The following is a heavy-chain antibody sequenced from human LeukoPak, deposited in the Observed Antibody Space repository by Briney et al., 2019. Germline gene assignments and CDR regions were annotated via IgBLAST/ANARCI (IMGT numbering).Heavy chain of an antibody. Sequence: GASVKVSCKASGYTFTGYYMHWVRQAPGQGLEWMGWINPNSGGTNYAQKFQGRVTMTRDTSIGTAYMELSRLRSDDTAVYYCARDRWTTELYYYYGMDVWGQGTTVTVSS. D-gene: IGHD4-17*01. CDR2: INPNSGGT. CDR3: ARDRWTTELYYYYGMDV. J-gene: IGHJ6*02. CDR1: GYTFTGYY. V-gene: IGHV1-2*02.